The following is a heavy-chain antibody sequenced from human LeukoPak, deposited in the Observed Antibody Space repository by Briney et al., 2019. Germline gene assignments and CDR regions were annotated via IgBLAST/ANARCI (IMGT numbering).Heavy chain of an antibody. Sequence: GGSLRLSCAASGFTFDDYGMSWVRQAPGKGLEWVSGINWNGGSTGYADSVKGRSTISRDNVKNSLYLQMNSLRAEDTALYYCARGGWLQSVDYWGQGTLVTVSS. CDR2: INWNGGST. J-gene: IGHJ4*02. D-gene: IGHD5-24*01. CDR1: GFTFDDYG. CDR3: ARGGWLQSVDY. V-gene: IGHV3-20*04.